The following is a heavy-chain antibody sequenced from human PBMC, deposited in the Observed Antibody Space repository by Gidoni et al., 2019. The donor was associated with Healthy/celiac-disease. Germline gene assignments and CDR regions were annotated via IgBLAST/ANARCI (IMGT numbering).Heavy chain of an antibody. CDR1: GFTFSRYS. CDR2: ISSSSSYI. Sequence: EVQLVESGGGLVKPGGSLRLSCAASGFTFSRYSMNWVRQAPGKGLEWVSSISSSSSYIYYADSVKGRFTISRDNAKNSLYLQMNSLRAEDTAVYYCARAYLSGYYDTSGYPFDPWGQGTLVTVSS. D-gene: IGHD3-22*01. V-gene: IGHV3-21*01. J-gene: IGHJ5*02. CDR3: ARAYLSGYYDTSGYPFDP.